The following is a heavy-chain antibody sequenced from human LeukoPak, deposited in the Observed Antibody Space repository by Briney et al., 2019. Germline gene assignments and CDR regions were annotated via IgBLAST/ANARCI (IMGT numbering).Heavy chain of an antibody. D-gene: IGHD6-19*01. CDR3: ARARRIAVAGSTQYFQH. J-gene: IGHJ1*01. V-gene: IGHV1-69*04. Sequence: ASVKVSCRASGGTFSSYAISWVRQAPGQGLEWMGRIIPILGIANYAQKFQGRVTITADKSTSTAYMELSRLRSDDTAVYYCARARRIAVAGSTQYFQHWGQGTLVTVSS. CDR2: IIPILGIA. CDR1: GGTFSSYA.